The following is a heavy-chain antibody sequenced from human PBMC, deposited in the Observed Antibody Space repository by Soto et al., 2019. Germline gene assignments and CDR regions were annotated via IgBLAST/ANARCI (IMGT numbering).Heavy chain of an antibody. D-gene: IGHD3-22*01. CDR3: ARADYYYSSGYTNWFYL. V-gene: IGHV4-30-2*01. CDR1: GGSISSGGYS. J-gene: IGHJ5*02. CDR2: IFHSGST. Sequence: TLSLTCAVSGGSISSGGYSWNWIRQPPGKGLEWIGYIFHSGSTYYNPSLKSRVTISVDRSKNQFSLKLSSVTAADTAVYFCARADYYYSSGYTNWFYLWGQGTLVTGSS.